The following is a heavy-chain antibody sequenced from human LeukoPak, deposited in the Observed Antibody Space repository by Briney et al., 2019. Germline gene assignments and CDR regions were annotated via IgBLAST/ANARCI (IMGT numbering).Heavy chain of an antibody. V-gene: IGHV4-34*01. Sequence: PSETLSLTCAVYGGSFSGYYWSWIRQSPGKGLEWIGEINHSGSTNYNPSLKSRVTISVDTSKNQFSLKLSSVTAADTAVYYCARDGDSSGWYFSVRHYGMDVWGQGTTVTVSS. D-gene: IGHD6-19*01. CDR1: GGSFSGYY. J-gene: IGHJ6*02. CDR2: INHSGST. CDR3: ARDGDSSGWYFSVRHYGMDV.